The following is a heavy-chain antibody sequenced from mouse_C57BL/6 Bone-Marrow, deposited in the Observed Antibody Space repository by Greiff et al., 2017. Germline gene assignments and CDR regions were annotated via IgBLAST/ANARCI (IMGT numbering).Heavy chain of an antibody. V-gene: IGHV5-4*01. CDR1: GFTFSSYA. D-gene: IGHD2-4*01. Sequence: EVKLMESGGGLVKPGGSLKLSCEASGFTFSSYAMSWVRQTPEKRLEWVATISDGGSYTYYPDNVKGRFTLSRDNAKNNLYLQMSHLKSEDTAMYYCAREDYGIWYFDVWGTGTTVTVSS. J-gene: IGHJ1*03. CDR3: AREDYGIWYFDV. CDR2: ISDGGSYT.